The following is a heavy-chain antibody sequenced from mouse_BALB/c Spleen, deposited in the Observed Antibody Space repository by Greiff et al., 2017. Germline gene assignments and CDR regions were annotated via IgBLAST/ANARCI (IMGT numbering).Heavy chain of an antibody. CDR3: ARGPGNS. CDR1: GYSITSDYA. J-gene: IGHJ2*01. D-gene: IGHD2-14*01. Sequence: EVHLQESGPGLVKPSQSLSLTCTVTGYSITSDYAWNWIRQFPGNKLEWMGYISYSGSTSYNPSLKSRISITRDTSKNQFFLQLNSVTTEDTATYYCARGPGNSWGQGTTLTVSS. V-gene: IGHV3-2*02. CDR2: ISYSGST.